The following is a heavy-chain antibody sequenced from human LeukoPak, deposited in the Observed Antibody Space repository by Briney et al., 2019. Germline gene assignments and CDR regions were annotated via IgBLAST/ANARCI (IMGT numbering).Heavy chain of an antibody. Sequence: GGSLRLSCAASGFIFSSYCMNWVRQAPGKGLEWVSAISGSGGSTYYADSVKGRFTISRDNSKNTLYLQMNSLRAEDTAVYYCAKDSPGVRGVIKAPDYWGQGTLVTVSS. V-gene: IGHV3-23*01. J-gene: IGHJ4*02. CDR2: ISGSGGST. CDR3: AKDSPGVRGVIKAPDY. CDR1: GFIFSSYC. D-gene: IGHD3-10*01.